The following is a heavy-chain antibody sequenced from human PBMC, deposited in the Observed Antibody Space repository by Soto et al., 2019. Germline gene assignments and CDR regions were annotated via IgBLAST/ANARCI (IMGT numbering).Heavy chain of an antibody. D-gene: IGHD3-10*01. CDR3: ASVDITMVRGLDDAFDI. J-gene: IGHJ3*02. V-gene: IGHV1-18*01. CDR2: ISAYNCNT. CDR1: GYTFTSYG. Sequence: QVQLVQSGAEVKKPGASVKVSCKASGYTFTSYGISWVRQAPGQGLEWMGWISAYNCNTNYAQKLQGRVTMTTDTSTSTAYMELRSLRSDDTAVYYCASVDITMVRGLDDAFDIWGQGTMVTVSS.